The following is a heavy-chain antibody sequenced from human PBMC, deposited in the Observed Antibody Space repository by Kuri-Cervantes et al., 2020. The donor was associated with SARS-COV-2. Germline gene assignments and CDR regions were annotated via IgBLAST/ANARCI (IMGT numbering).Heavy chain of an antibody. Sequence: GSLRLSCTVSGGSINDYHWGWIRQPPGKGLEWIGYFYSTGVTNYDPSLKTRVTISTDASKNQLSLKLTSVTAADTAVYYCARDNILFSGSGSDTWGQGALVTVSS. D-gene: IGHD1-26*01. V-gene: IGHV4-59*01. CDR1: GGSINDYH. CDR3: ARDNILFSGSGSDT. J-gene: IGHJ5*02. CDR2: FYSTGVT.